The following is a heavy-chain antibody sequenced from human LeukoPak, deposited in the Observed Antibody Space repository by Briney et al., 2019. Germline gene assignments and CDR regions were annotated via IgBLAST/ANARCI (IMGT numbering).Heavy chain of an antibody. V-gene: IGHV3-30*02. D-gene: IGHD3-10*01. Sequence: PGGSLRLSCAASGFTFSSYGMHWGRQAPGKGLEWVASIRYDGSNKYYADSVKGRFTISRDNSKNTLYLQMNSLRAEDTAVYYCAKDRGRITMVRGVIPDGFDIRGQGTMVTVSS. J-gene: IGHJ3*02. CDR1: GFTFSSYG. CDR2: IRYDGSNK. CDR3: AKDRGRITMVRGVIPDGFDI.